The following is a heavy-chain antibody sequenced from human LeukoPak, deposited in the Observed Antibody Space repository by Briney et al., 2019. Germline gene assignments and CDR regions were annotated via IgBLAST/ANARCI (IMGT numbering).Heavy chain of an antibody. CDR3: ARSSSIAARYFDY. D-gene: IGHD6-6*01. CDR2: IYSGGST. CDR1: GFTVSSNY. V-gene: IGHV3-66*02. J-gene: IGHJ4*02. Sequence: PGGSLRLSCAASGFTVSSNYMSWVRQAPGKGLEWVSVIYSGGSTYYADSVKGRFTISRDNSKNTLYLQMNSLRAEDTAVHYCARSSSIAARYFDYWGQGTLVTVSS.